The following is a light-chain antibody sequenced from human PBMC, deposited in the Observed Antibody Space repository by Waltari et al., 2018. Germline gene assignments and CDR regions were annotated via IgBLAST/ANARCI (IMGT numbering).Light chain of an antibody. J-gene: IGKJ5*01. CDR3: QQAHSFPIT. Sequence: DIQMTQSPSSVSASVGDGVTITCRASRDISTWLALYQQKPGKTPNLLIYDGYTLQSGVPSRFSGSGSGTVFTLTISSLQPEDFATYYCQQAHSFPITFGQGTRLEIK. V-gene: IGKV1-12*01. CDR2: DGY. CDR1: RDISTW.